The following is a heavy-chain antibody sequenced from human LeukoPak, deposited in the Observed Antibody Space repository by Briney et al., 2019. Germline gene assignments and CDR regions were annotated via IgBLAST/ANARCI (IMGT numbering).Heavy chain of an antibody. CDR1: GFTVSSNY. D-gene: IGHD6-13*01. CDR2: IYGGGST. Sequence: PGGSLRLSCAASGFTVSSNYMSWVRQAPGKGLEWVSVIYGGGSTYYADSVKCRFTISRDNSKNTLYLQMHSLRAEDTAVYYCALQRTLWQQLLDYWGQGTLDSVSS. V-gene: IGHV3-53*01. CDR3: ALQRTLWQQLLDY. J-gene: IGHJ4*02.